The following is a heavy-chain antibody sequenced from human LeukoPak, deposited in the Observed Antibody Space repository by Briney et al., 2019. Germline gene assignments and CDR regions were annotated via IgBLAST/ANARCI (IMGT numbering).Heavy chain of an antibody. J-gene: IGHJ4*02. CDR1: GYTFTGYY. Sequence: ASVRVSCKASGYTFTGYYMHWVRQAPGQGLEWMGWINPNSGGTNYAQKFQGRVTMTRDTSISTAYMELSRLRSDDTAVYYCAKYSYGFNTFDYWGQGTLVTVSS. CDR3: AKYSYGFNTFDY. V-gene: IGHV1-2*02. D-gene: IGHD5-18*01. CDR2: INPNSGGT.